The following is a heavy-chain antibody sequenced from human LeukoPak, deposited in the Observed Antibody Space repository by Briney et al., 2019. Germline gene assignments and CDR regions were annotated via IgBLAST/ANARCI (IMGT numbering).Heavy chain of an antibody. CDR2: ISAYNGNT. V-gene: IGHV1-18*01. J-gene: IGHJ3*02. Sequence: ASVKVSCKASGYTFTSYGISWVRQAPGQGLERMGWISAYNGNTNYAQKLQGRVTMTTDTSTSTAYMELRSLRSDDTAVYYCASLEGYYYDSSGTDAFDIWGQGTMVTVSS. CDR1: GYTFTSYG. CDR3: ASLEGYYYDSSGTDAFDI. D-gene: IGHD3-22*01.